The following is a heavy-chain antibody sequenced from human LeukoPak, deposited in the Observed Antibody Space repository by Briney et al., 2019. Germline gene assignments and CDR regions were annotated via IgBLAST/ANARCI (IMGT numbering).Heavy chain of an antibody. V-gene: IGHV3-30*04. J-gene: IGHJ4*02. D-gene: IGHD6-19*01. CDR3: ARSGWYLEEFDY. CDR1: GFTFSSYA. Sequence: PGGSLRLSCAASGFTFSSYAMHWVRQAPGKGLEWVAVTSYDGSNKYYADSVKGRFTISRDNSKNTLYLQMNSLRAEDTAVYYCARSGWYLEEFDYWGQGTLVTVSS. CDR2: TSYDGSNK.